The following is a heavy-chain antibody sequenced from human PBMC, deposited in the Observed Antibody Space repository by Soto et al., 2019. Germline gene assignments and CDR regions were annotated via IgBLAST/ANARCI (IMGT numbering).Heavy chain of an antibody. CDR3: AREMWELVVVVATYDAFDI. V-gene: IGHV3-21*01. Sequence: GGSLRLSCAASGFTFSSYSMNWVRQAPGKGLEWVSSISSSSSYIYYADSVKGRFTISRDNAKNSLYLQMNSLRAEDTAVYYCAREMWELVVVVATYDAFDIWGQGTMVTVSS. CDR1: GFTFSSYS. J-gene: IGHJ3*02. CDR2: ISSSSSYI. D-gene: IGHD2-15*01.